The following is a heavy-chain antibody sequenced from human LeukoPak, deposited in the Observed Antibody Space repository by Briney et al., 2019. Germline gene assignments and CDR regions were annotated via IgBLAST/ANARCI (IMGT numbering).Heavy chain of an antibody. Sequence: KPSETLSLTCTVSGGSINITYWSWIWQPPGKGLEWIGYIYYRGSTNYNPSLKSRVTISVDTSKNQYSLKLSSVTAADTAVYYCARSGVFTGYDAFDIWGQGTRVTVSS. CDR3: ARSGVFTGYDAFDI. CDR1: GGSINITY. J-gene: IGHJ3*02. D-gene: IGHD3-3*01. V-gene: IGHV4-59*08. CDR2: IYYRGST.